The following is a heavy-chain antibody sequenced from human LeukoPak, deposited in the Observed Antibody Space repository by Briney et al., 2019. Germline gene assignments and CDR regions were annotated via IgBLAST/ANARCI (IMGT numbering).Heavy chain of an antibody. CDR1: GGSISSYY. V-gene: IGHV4-4*07. J-gene: IGHJ4*02. Sequence: SETLSLTCTVSGGSISSYYWSWIRQPAEKGLEWIGRIYPSGSTNYNPSLKSRVTISIDKSKNQFSLKLTSVTAADTAVYYCARDRSGYSEYYFDYWGQGTLVTVSS. D-gene: IGHD5-12*01. CDR3: ARDRSGYSEYYFDY. CDR2: IYPSGST.